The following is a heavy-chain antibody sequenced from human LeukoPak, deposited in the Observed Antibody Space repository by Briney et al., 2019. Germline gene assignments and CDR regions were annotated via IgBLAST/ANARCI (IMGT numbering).Heavy chain of an antibody. V-gene: IGHV4-4*07. J-gene: IGHJ6*03. CDR2: LYPGVST. D-gene: IGHD3-22*01. CDR1: GGPIYSYY. CDR3: ARLKFYDSTGYSPGLYMDV. Sequence: SETLSLTCTVSGGPIYSYYWSWIRQTAGKGLEWIGRLYPGVSTNYNPSLKSRVTMSVDTSKNQFALKLSAVTAADTAVYYCARLKFYDSTGYSPGLYMDVWGKGTTVTVSS.